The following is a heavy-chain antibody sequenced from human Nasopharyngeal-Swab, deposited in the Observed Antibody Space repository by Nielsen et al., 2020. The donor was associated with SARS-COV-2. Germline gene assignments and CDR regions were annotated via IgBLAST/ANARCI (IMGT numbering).Heavy chain of an antibody. CDR2: IWYDGSNK. Sequence: GGSLRLSCAASGFTFSSYGMHWVRQAPGKGLEWVAVIWYDGSNKYYADSVKGRFTISRDSAKNSLYLQMNNLRAEDTAVYYCARGYCSSGSCYAKHYGMDVWGQGTTVTVSS. CDR1: GFTFSSYG. J-gene: IGHJ6*02. CDR3: ARGYCSSGSCYAKHYGMDV. D-gene: IGHD2-15*01. V-gene: IGHV3-33*01.